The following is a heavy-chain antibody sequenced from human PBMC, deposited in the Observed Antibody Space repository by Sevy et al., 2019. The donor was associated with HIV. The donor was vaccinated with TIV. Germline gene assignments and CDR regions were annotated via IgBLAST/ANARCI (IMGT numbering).Heavy chain of an antibody. Sequence: GGSLRLSCAASGFTFSSYSMNWVRQAPGKGLEWVSSISSSNNYIYYADSLKGRFTISRDNAKNSLYLQMNSLRAEDSAVYYCARDLRKYSSSSKYYFDYWGQGILVTVSS. CDR2: ISSSNNYI. CDR3: ARDLRKYSSSSKYYFDY. V-gene: IGHV3-21*01. CDR1: GFTFSSYS. J-gene: IGHJ4*02. D-gene: IGHD6-6*01.